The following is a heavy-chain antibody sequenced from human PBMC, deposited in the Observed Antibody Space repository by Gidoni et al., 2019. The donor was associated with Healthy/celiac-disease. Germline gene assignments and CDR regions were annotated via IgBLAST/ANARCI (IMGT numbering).Heavy chain of an antibody. Sequence: QVQLVQSGAEVKKPGASVKVSCKASGYTFTSYDINWVRQATGQGLECMGWMNPNSGNTGYAQKFQGRVTMTRNTSISTAYMELSSLRSEDTAVYYCARARYCSSTSCYYHYYYMDVWGKGTTVTVSS. J-gene: IGHJ6*03. CDR1: GYTFTSYD. CDR3: ARARYCSSTSCYYHYYYMDV. D-gene: IGHD2-2*01. V-gene: IGHV1-8*01. CDR2: MNPNSGNT.